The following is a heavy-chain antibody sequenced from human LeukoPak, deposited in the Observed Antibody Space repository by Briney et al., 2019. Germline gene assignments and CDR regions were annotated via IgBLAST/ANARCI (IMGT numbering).Heavy chain of an antibody. CDR3: ARSGGTYPYYFDY. Sequence: SVKVSCKASGYTFTGYYMHWVRQAPGQGLEWMGGIMPVFGTTTYAQKARDRVTITADASTSTSYMALSGLTSDDTAVYYCARSGGTYPYYFDYWGQGVLVTVSS. CDR2: IMPVFGTT. V-gene: IGHV1-69*13. CDR1: GYTFTGYY. J-gene: IGHJ4*02.